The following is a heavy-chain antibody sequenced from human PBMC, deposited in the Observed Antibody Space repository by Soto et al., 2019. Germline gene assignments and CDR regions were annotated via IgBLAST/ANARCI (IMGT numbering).Heavy chain of an antibody. D-gene: IGHD1-1*01. CDR3: AKDMERVSDYYYGMDV. Sequence: GGSLRLSCAASGFTFDDYTMHWVRQAPGKGLEWVSLISWDGGSTYYADSVKGRFTISRDNSKNSLYLQMNSLRTEDTALYYCAKDMERVSDYYYGMDVWGEGTTVTVYS. CDR1: GFTFDDYT. J-gene: IGHJ6*04. CDR2: ISWDGGST. V-gene: IGHV3-43*01.